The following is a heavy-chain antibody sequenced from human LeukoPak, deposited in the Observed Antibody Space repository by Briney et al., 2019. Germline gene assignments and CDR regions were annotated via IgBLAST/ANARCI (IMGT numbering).Heavy chain of an antibody. CDR3: ARVVEMATIFGAFDI. CDR1: GGSISSYY. D-gene: IGHD5-24*01. CDR2: IYYSGST. V-gene: IGHV4-59*01. Sequence: SETLSLTCTVSGGSISSYYWSWIRQPPGKGLEWIGYIYYSGSTNYNPSLKSRVTISVDTSKNQFSLKLSSVTAADTAVYYCARVVEMATIFGAFDIWGQGTMVTVSS. J-gene: IGHJ3*02.